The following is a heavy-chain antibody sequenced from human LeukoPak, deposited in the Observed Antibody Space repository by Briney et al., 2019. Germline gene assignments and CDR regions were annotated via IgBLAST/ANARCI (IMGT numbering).Heavy chain of an antibody. Sequence: GSLRLSCAASGFTFSSYAMSWVRQAPGKGLEWVSAISGSGGSTYYADSVKGRFTISRDNSKNTLYLQMNSLRAEDTAVYYCAKESTKDYDFWSGYLERSYYYGMDVWGQGTTVTVSS. J-gene: IGHJ6*02. CDR1: GFTFSSYA. V-gene: IGHV3-23*01. D-gene: IGHD3-3*01. CDR3: AKESTKDYDFWSGYLERSYYYGMDV. CDR2: ISGSGGST.